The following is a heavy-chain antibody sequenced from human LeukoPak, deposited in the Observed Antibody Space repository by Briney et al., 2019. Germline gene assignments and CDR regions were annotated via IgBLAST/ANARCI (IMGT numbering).Heavy chain of an antibody. CDR1: GYTFTSYG. J-gene: IGHJ4*02. D-gene: IGHD6-19*01. V-gene: IGHV1-2*02. CDR2: INPNSGGT. CDR3: ASYSSGWLLFDY. Sequence: ASVKVSCKASGYTFTSYGISWVRQAPGQGLEWMGWINPNSGGTNYAQKFQGRVTMTRDTSISTAYMELSRLRSDDTAVYYCASYSSGWLLFDYWGQGTLVTVSS.